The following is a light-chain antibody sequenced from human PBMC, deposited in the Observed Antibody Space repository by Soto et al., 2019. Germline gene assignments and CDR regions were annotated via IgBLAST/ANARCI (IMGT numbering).Light chain of an antibody. CDR3: QHRGKWPRT. J-gene: IGKJ2*01. V-gene: IGKV3-11*01. CDR2: GAS. CDR1: QSVSSY. Sequence: EIVLTQSPATLSLSPGERATLSCRASQSVSSYLAWYQQKPGQAPRLLIYGASNRATGITARFSGSGSGTDFTITISSLESEDFAVYYCQHRGKWPRTFGQGTKLEIK.